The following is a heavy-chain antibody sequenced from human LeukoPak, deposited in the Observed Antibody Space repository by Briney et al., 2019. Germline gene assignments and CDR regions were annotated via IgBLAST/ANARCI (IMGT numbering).Heavy chain of an antibody. J-gene: IGHJ4*02. CDR2: IHYSGST. Sequence: PSETLSLTCSVSGGSISRSTYYWGWIRQPPGKGLEWIGGIHYSGSTYYNPSLKSRVTISVDTSKNQFSLKLNSVTAADTAVYYCARPSYCGGDCYIDYWGQGTLVTVSS. CDR1: GGSISRSTYY. D-gene: IGHD2-21*02. CDR3: ARPSYCGGDCYIDY. V-gene: IGHV4-39*01.